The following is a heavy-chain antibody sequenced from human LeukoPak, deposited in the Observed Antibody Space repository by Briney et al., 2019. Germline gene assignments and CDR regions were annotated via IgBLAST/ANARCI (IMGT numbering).Heavy chain of an antibody. Sequence: ASVKVSCTVSGYSLTDLSMHWVRQAPGKGLEWMGGFDPEDAETIYAQKFQGRVTMTEDTSTDTAYMELRSLRSEDTAVYYCATDLATVVIITNYWGQGTLVTVSS. CDR1: GYSLTDLS. V-gene: IGHV1-24*01. CDR2: FDPEDAET. CDR3: ATDLATVVIITNY. J-gene: IGHJ4*02. D-gene: IGHD4-23*01.